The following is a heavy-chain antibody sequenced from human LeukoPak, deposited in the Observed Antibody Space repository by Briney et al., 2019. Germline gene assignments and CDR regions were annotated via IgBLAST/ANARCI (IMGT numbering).Heavy chain of an antibody. CDR2: IIPIFGTA. D-gene: IGHD6-6*01. J-gene: IGHJ6*03. V-gene: IGHV1-69*05. CDR3: ARDSSSSGPYYYYYYMDV. Sequence: SVKVSCKASGGTFSSYAISWVRQAPGQGLEWMGGIIPIFGTANYAQKFQGRVTITTDESTSTAYMELSSLRSEDTAVYYCARDSSSSGPYYYYYYMDVWGKGTTVTVSS. CDR1: GGTFSSYA.